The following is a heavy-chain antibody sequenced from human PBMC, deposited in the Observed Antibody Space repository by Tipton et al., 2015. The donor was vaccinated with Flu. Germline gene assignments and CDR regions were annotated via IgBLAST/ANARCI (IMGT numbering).Heavy chain of an antibody. CDR3: ARHTGDSVRGVIDY. CDR2: IYRDGST. J-gene: IGHJ4*02. CDR1: NYSINSGYY. Sequence: LRLSCAVSNYSINSGYYWGWIRQSPGKGLEWIGTIYRDGSTYYSPSLKSRVTISVDTSKNQFSLKLSSVTAADTAVYYCARHTGDSVRGVIDYWGQGTLVTVSS. V-gene: IGHV4-38-2*01. D-gene: IGHD3-10*02.